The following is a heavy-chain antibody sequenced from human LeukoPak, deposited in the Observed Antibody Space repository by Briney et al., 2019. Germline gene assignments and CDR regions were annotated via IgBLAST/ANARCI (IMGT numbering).Heavy chain of an antibody. J-gene: IGHJ2*01. Sequence: ASVKVSCKASGYRFTSTYMYWVRQAPGQGLEWMGLINPTGTYTKYAQKFQGRVSMTRDTSTSTDYMELRSLTSEDSAVYYCARDQSGSTTVTVTTDYWYFDVWGRGTLVTVSS. CDR1: GYRFTSTY. V-gene: IGHV1-46*01. CDR3: ARDQSGSTTVTVTTDYWYFDV. D-gene: IGHD4-17*01. CDR2: INPTGTYT.